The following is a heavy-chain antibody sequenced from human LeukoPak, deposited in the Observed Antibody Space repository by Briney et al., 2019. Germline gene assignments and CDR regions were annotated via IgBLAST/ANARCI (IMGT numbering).Heavy chain of an antibody. CDR3: ARGEVRGVDYYYGMDV. Sequence: SETLSLTCTVPGGSISSYYWSWIRQPPGKGLEWIGYIYYSGSTNYNPSLKSRVTISVDTSKNQFSLKLSSVTAADTAVYFCARGEVRGVDYYYGMDVWGQGTTVTVSS. J-gene: IGHJ6*02. V-gene: IGHV4-59*12. CDR1: GGSISSYY. CDR2: IYYSGST. D-gene: IGHD3-10*01.